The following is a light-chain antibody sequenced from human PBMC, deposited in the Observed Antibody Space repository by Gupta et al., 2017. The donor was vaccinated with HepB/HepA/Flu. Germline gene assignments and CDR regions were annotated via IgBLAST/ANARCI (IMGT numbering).Light chain of an antibody. CDR1: ASNLGNNF. J-gene: IGLJ3*02. CDR3: ASWDDRLSGWV. Sequence: QSVLTHPPSVSGTPGQTVTISCPGSASNLGNNFVFWYQQFPGTAPRLINFKDNLRPSGVGDRFTGSKSGTSASLAISGLRSEDEADYYCASWDDRLSGWVFGGGTKVTVL. V-gene: IGLV1-47*01. CDR2: KDN.